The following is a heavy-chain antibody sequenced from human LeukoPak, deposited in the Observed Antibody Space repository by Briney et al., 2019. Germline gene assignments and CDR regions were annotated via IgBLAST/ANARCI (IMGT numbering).Heavy chain of an antibody. CDR2: IIPIFGTA. J-gene: IGHJ5*02. CDR3: ARGTAGFRWFDP. Sequence: ASVKVSCKASGGTFSSYAISWVRQAPGQGLEWMGGIIPIFGTANYAQKFQGRVTITTDESTSTAYMELSSLRSEDTVVYYCARGTAGFRWFDPWGQGTLVTVSS. D-gene: IGHD2-21*02. V-gene: IGHV1-69*05. CDR1: GGTFSSYA.